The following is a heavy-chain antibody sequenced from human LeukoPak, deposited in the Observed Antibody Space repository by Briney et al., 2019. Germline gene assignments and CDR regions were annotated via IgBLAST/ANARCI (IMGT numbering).Heavy chain of an antibody. D-gene: IGHD3-22*01. CDR1: GDSIHSVYYF. J-gene: IGHJ4*02. CDR2: VYFDGDT. CDR3: ARRTHYYDSSGYYLSTFDY. V-gene: IGHV4-39*07. Sequence: SETLSLTCTVSGDSIHSVYYFWGWIRQPPGKGLEWIGSVYFDGDTSYNPSLKSRVTISIDTSKNQVSLKLSSATAADTAVYYCARRTHYYDSSGYYLSTFDYWGQGTLVTVSS.